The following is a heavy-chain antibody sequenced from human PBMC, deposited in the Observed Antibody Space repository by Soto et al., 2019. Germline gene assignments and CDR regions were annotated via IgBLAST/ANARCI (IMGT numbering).Heavy chain of an antibody. CDR3: AKDVCVSGTFCHFDN. V-gene: IGHV3-23*01. CDR1: EFTFTSYA. Sequence: EVQLLESGGGLVQPGGSLRLSCAASEFTFTSYAMSWVRQAPGKGLEWVSAVGSDGGSTYYADSVRGRFTVSRDNSQNTLYLQMNNLRAEDTAVYYCAKDVCVSGTFCHFDNWGQGTLVTVSS. D-gene: IGHD3-16*01. J-gene: IGHJ4*02. CDR2: VGSDGGST.